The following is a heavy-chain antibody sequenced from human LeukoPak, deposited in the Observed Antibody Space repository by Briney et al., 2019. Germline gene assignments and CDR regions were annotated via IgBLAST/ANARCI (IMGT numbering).Heavy chain of an antibody. CDR1: GFTFSSSW. J-gene: IGHJ4*02. CDR2: ILSDGSRT. V-gene: IGHV3-74*01. D-gene: IGHD4-17*01. Sequence: GGSLRLSCAASGFTFSSSWMHWVRQAPGKGLVWVARILSDGSRTYYADSVKGRFTISRDNPKNTLYLQMTSLRAEDTAMYYRARQIDYGFDYWGQGTLVTVSS. CDR3: ARQIDYGFDY.